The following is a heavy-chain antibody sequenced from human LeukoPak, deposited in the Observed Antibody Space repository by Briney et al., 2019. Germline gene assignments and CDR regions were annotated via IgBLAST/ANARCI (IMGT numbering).Heavy chain of an antibody. V-gene: IGHV4-61*08. D-gene: IGHD3-10*01. CDR1: GGSISSGGYS. CDR3: ARDQLLWFGETTTGAFDI. Sequence: SETLSLTCAVSGGSISSGGYSWSWIRQPPGKGLEWIGYIYYSGSTNYNPSLKSRVTISVDTSKNQFSLKLSSVTAADTAVYYCARDQLLWFGETTTGAFDIWGQGTMVTVSS. J-gene: IGHJ3*02. CDR2: IYYSGST.